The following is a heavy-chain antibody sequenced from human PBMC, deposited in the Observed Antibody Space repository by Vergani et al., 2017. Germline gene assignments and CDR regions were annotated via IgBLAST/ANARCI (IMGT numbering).Heavy chain of an antibody. CDR3: ARDHGGSDRDDFDAFDI. CDR2: ISYDGSNK. J-gene: IGHJ3*02. D-gene: IGHD3-16*01. Sequence: VQLLESGGGLVQPGGSLRLSCAASGFTFSSYAMSWVRQAPGKGLEWVAVISYDGSNKYYADSVKGRFTISRDNSKNTLYLQMNSLRAEDTAVYYCARDHGGSDRDDFDAFDIWGQGTMVTVSS. V-gene: IGHV3-30-3*01. CDR1: GFTFSSYA.